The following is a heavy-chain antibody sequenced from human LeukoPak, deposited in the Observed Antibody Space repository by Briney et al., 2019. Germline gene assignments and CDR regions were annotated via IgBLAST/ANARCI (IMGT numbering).Heavy chain of an antibody. J-gene: IGHJ4*02. CDR1: GGSISSSSYY. V-gene: IGHV4-39*01. CDR2: IYYSGST. Sequence: ASETLSLTCTVSGGSISSSSYYWGWIRQPPGKGLEWIGSIYYSGSTYYNPSLKSRVTIYVDTSKNQFSLKLSSVTAADTAVYYCAGTYYDFWSGYSDYWGQGTLVTVSS. D-gene: IGHD3-3*01. CDR3: AGTYYDFWSGYSDY.